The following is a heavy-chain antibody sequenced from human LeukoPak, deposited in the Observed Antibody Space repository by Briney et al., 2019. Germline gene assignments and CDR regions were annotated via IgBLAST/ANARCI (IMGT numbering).Heavy chain of an antibody. D-gene: IGHD6-6*01. CDR2: IIPTFGTA. CDR3: ARDSPPLLSSGSSGLGYFDL. J-gene: IGHJ2*01. CDR1: GGTFSSYA. Sequence: GASVKVSCKASGGTFSSYAISWVRQAPGQGLEWMGRIIPTFGTANYAQKFQGRVTITTDESTSTAYMELSSLRSEDTAVYYCARDSPPLLSSGSSGLGYFDLWGRGTLVTVSS. V-gene: IGHV1-69*05.